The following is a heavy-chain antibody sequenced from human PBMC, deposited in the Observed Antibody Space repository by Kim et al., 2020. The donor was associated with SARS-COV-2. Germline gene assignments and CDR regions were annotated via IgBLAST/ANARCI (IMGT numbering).Heavy chain of an antibody. Sequence: GGSLRLSCAASGFTFSSYAMSWVRQAPGKGLEWVSAISGSGGSTYYADSVKGRFTISRDNSKNTLYLQMNSLRAEDTAVYYCAKEGGITMVRGVIPPLDYWGQGTLVTVSS. D-gene: IGHD3-10*01. V-gene: IGHV3-23*01. CDR3: AKEGGITMVRGVIPPLDY. CDR1: GFTFSSYA. J-gene: IGHJ4*02. CDR2: ISGSGGST.